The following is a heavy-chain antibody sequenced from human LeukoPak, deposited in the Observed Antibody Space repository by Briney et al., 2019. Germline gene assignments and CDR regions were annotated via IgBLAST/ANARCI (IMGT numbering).Heavy chain of an antibody. CDR3: ARYDSSGYNDAFAI. CDR2: INSDGSST. CDR1: GFTFSSYW. J-gene: IGHJ3*02. V-gene: IGHV3-74*01. Sequence: GGSLRLSCAASGFTFSSYWMHWVRQAPGKGLVWVSRINSDGSSTSYADSVKGRFTISRDNAKNTLYLQMNSLRAEDTAVYCCARYDSSGYNDAFAIWGQGTMVTVSS. D-gene: IGHD3-22*01.